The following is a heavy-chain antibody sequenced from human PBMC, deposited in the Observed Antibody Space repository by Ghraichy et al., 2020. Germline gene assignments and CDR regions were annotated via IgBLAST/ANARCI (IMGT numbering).Heavy chain of an antibody. Sequence: GGSLRLSCAASGFTLSSYSMSWVRQAPGKGLEWISYISSSSGTIYYADSVTGRFTISRDNSKNSLYLQMNSLRHEDTALYYCARVVPPLRHNGFDNWGQGTLVTVSA. D-gene: IGHD5-12*01. CDR1: GFTLSSYS. V-gene: IGHV3-48*02. CDR3: ARVVPPLRHNGFDN. CDR2: ISSSSGTI. J-gene: IGHJ4*02.